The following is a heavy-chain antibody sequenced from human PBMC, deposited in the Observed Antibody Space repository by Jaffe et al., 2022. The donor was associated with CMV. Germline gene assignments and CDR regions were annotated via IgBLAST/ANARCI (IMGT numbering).Heavy chain of an antibody. CDR2: IWYDGSNK. CDR1: GFTFSSYG. Sequence: QVQLVESGGGVVQPGRSLRLSCAASGFTFSSYGMHWVRQAPGKGLEWVAVIWYDGSNKYYADSVKGRFTISRDNSKNTLYLQMNSLRAEDTAVYYCARDQGGTPMVRGVTFGFVYWGQGTLVTVSS. J-gene: IGHJ4*02. V-gene: IGHV3-33*08. D-gene: IGHD3-10*01. CDR3: ARDQGGTPMVRGVTFGFVY.